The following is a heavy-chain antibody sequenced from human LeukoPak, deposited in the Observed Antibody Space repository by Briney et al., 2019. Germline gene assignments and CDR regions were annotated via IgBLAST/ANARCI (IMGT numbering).Heavy chain of an antibody. J-gene: IGHJ3*02. CDR2: IKKDGSER. Sequence: GGSLRLSCAASGFTFSSYWMTWVRQAPGKGLEWVANIKKDGSERYYVDSVKGRFTISRDNAKNSLYLQMNSLRAEDTAVYYCARVAAAGTDAFDIWGQGTMVTVSS. CDR1: GFTFSSYW. V-gene: IGHV3-7*01. D-gene: IGHD6-13*01. CDR3: ARVAAAGTDAFDI.